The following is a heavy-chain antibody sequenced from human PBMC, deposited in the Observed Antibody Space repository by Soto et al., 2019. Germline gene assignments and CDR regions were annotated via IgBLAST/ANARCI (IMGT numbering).Heavy chain of an antibody. CDR2: IIPILGIA. CDR1: GGTFSSYT. Sequence: QVQLVQSGAEVKTPGSSVTVSCKASGGTFSSYTISWVRQAPGQGLEGMGRIIPILGIANYAQKFQGRVTITADKSTSTAYMELSSLRSEDTAVYYCARDESDGSWGQGTLVTVSS. V-gene: IGHV1-69*08. J-gene: IGHJ4*02. CDR3: ARDESDGS.